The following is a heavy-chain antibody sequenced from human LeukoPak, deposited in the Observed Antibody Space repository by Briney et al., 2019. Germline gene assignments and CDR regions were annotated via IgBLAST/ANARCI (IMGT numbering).Heavy chain of an antibody. J-gene: IGHJ3*02. CDR1: GYTFTGYY. V-gene: IGHV1-2*02. CDR2: MNPSSGVT. D-gene: IGHD3-9*01. Sequence: ASVKVSCKASGYTFTGYYMHWVRQAPGQGLEWMGWMNPSSGVTNYAQKFQGRVTMTRDTSISTAYMELSRLRSDDTAVYYCARDFRAYDILTGYYLRVFGAFDIWGQGTMVTVSS. CDR3: ARDFRAYDILTGYYLRVFGAFDI.